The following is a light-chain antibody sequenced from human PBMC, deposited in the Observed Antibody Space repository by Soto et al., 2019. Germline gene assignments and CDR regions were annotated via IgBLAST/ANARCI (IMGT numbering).Light chain of an antibody. CDR1: QSISSW. J-gene: IGKJ4*01. Sequence: IHMTHSPSTLSASVLYRVTITFLSSQSISSWLSWYHQKPGKAPKLLIFDASSLESGTPSRFSGRRSGTQFTLTINGLQPDDFATYYCQQYDNYKPLSFGGG. CDR2: DAS. CDR3: QQYDNYKPLS. V-gene: IGKV1-5*01.